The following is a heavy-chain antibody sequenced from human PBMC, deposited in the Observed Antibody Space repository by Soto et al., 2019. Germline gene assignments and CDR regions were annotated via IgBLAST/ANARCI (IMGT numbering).Heavy chain of an antibody. J-gene: IGHJ6*02. D-gene: IGHD2-2*02. V-gene: IGHV3-33*01. CDR1: GFTFSSYG. CDR3: ARADAIYRVYRKDV. CDR2: IWYDGSNK. Sequence: GGSLRLSCAASGFTFSSYGMHWVRQAPGKGLEWVAVIWYDGSNKYYADSVKGRFTISRDNSKNTLYLQMNSLRAEDTAVYYCARADAIYRVYRKDVWGQGTTVTVSS.